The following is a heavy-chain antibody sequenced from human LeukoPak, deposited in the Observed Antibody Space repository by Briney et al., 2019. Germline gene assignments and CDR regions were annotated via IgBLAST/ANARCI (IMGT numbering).Heavy chain of an antibody. V-gene: IGHV1-2*06. D-gene: IGHD3-22*01. Sequence: ASVKVSCKASGYTFTSYGISWVRQAPGQGLEWMGRINPNSGGTNYAQKFQGRVTMTRDTSISTAYMELSRLRSDDTAVYYCASLGNYYDSSGYYSVFDYWGQGTLVTVSS. CDR3: ASLGNYYDSSGYYSVFDY. J-gene: IGHJ4*02. CDR1: GYTFTSYG. CDR2: INPNSGGT.